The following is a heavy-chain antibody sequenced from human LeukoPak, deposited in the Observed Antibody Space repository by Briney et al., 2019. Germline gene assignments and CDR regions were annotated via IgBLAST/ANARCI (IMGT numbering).Heavy chain of an antibody. V-gene: IGHV3-48*04. CDR1: GFTFSNYW. CDR2: ISSSGSTI. CDR3: ARDYTYCSGSRCYDRFDY. D-gene: IGHD2-15*01. J-gene: IGHJ4*02. Sequence: GGSLRLSCAASGFTFSNYWMTWVRQAPGKGLEWVSYISSSGSTIYYADSVKGRFTISRDNAKNSLYLQMNSLTAEDTAVYYCARDYTYCSGSRCYDRFDYWGQGIRVTVSS.